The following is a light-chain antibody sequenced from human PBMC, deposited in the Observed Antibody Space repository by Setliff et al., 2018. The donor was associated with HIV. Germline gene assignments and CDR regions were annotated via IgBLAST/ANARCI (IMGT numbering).Light chain of an antibody. CDR1: SSDVGYYNL. Sequence: QSALTQPASVSGSPGQSITISCTGTSSDVGYYNLVSWYQQHPGKAPKLMIYDVNSRPSGVSNRFSGSKSGNTASLTISGLQAEDESDYYCQSYDSSLSGYVFGTGTKVTVL. J-gene: IGLJ1*01. CDR3: QSYDSSLSGYV. CDR2: DVN. V-gene: IGLV2-14*01.